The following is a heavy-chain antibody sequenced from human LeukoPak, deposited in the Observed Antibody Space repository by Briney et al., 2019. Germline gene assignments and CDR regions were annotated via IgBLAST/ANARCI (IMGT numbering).Heavy chain of an antibody. J-gene: IGHJ6*02. Sequence: QSGGSLRLSCAASGFTVSSNYMSWVRQAPGKGLEWVSVIYSGGSTYYADSVKGRFTISRDNSKNTLYLQMNSLRAEDTAVYYCARLPGDYYYYYYGMDVWGQGTTVTVSS. CDR2: IYSGGST. CDR1: GFTVSSNY. V-gene: IGHV3-66*04. D-gene: IGHD4-17*01. CDR3: ARLPGDYYYYYYGMDV.